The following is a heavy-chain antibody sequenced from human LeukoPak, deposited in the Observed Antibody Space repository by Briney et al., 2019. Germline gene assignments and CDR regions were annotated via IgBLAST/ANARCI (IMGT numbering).Heavy chain of an antibody. CDR1: GGSISSYY. D-gene: IGHD3-22*01. CDR2: IYYSGST. CDR3: ARHEGDYYDSSGVLGY. Sequence: SETLSLTCTVSGGSISSYYWSWIRQPPGKGLEWIGYIYYSGSTNYNPSLKSRVTISVDTSKNQFSLKLSSVTAADTAVYYCARHEGDYYDSSGVLGYWGQGTLVTVSS. V-gene: IGHV4-59*08. J-gene: IGHJ4*02.